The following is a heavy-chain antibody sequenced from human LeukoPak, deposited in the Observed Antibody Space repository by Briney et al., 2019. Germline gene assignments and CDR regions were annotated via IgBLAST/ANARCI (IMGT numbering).Heavy chain of an antibody. CDR1: GGSFSGYY. CDR3: ARPRYFSYYGMDV. CDR2: INHSGST. Sequence: SETLSLTCAVYGGSFSGYYWSWIRQPPGKGLEWIGEINHSGSTNYNPSLKSRVTISVDTSKNQFSLKLSSVTAADTAVYYCARPRYFSYYGMDVWGQGTTVTVSS. V-gene: IGHV4-34*01. J-gene: IGHJ6*02.